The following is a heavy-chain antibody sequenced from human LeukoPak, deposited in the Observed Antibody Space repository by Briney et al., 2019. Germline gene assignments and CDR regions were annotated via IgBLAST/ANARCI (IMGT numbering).Heavy chain of an antibody. J-gene: IGHJ4*02. V-gene: IGHV4-39*01. Sequence: PSETLSLTCTVSGGSISSSFYYWGWIRQPPGKGLEWIGSIYHSGSTYYNPSLKSRVTISVDTSRNQFSLNLSSVTAADTAVYYCVRHEVTAAGSPHYWGQGTLVTVSS. CDR2: IYHSGST. CDR1: GGSISSSFYY. D-gene: IGHD6-13*01. CDR3: VRHEVTAAGSPHY.